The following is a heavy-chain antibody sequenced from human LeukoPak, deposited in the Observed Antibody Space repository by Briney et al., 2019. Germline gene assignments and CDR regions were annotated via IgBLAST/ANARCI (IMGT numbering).Heavy chain of an antibody. Sequence: GGSLRLSCVASGFAFSDYAVTWVRQAPGKGLEWISAISGTGSNTYYADSVKGRFTISRDNSKNTLYLQMNSLRAQDTAIYFCAKDRIYSSGWSSFDYWGQGTLVTVSS. V-gene: IGHV3-23*01. CDR1: GFAFSDYA. CDR2: ISGTGSNT. D-gene: IGHD6-19*01. J-gene: IGHJ4*02. CDR3: AKDRIYSSGWSSFDY.